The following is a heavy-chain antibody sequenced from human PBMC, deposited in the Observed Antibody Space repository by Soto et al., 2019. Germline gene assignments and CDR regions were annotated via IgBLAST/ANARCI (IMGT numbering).Heavy chain of an antibody. Sequence: GGSLRLSCAASGFTFSSYAMNWVRQAPGKGLEWVSTISDTGDGTYYAGSVKGRFTISRDISRNTLYLQMNSLRAEDTALYYCAKGHYYDGSGYFDCWGQGTLVTVS. J-gene: IGHJ4*02. CDR3: AKGHYYDGSGYFDC. D-gene: IGHD3-22*01. V-gene: IGHV3-23*01. CDR1: GFTFSSYA. CDR2: ISDTGDGT.